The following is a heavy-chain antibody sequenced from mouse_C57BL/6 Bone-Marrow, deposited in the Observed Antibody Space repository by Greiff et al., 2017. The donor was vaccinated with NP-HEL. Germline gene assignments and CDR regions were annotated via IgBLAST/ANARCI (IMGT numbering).Heavy chain of an antibody. CDR1: GYAFSSYW. CDR2: IYPGDGDT. J-gene: IGHJ4*01. CDR3: ARRGYYDYDPPMDY. Sequence: VKLMESGAELVKPGASVKISCKASGYAFSSYWMNWVKQRPGKGLEWIGQIYPGDGDTNYNGKFKGKATLTADKSSSTAYMQLSSLTTEDSAVDFCARRGYYDYDPPMDYWDQGTSVTVTS. V-gene: IGHV1-80*01. D-gene: IGHD2-4*01.